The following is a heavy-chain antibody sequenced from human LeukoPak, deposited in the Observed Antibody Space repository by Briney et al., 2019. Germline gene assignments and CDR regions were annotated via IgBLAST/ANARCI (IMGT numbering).Heavy chain of an antibody. V-gene: IGHV4-61*09. CDR3: ARVPFFTITLPARAFDI. CDR1: GGSITGGSFY. Sequence: SQTLSLTCTVSGGSITGGSFYWSWIRQPAGKGLEWIGHIYVSGSANYNPSLNSRVTISVDTSKNQFSLELSSVTAADTAVYYCARVPFFTITLPARAFDIWGQGTMVTVSS. J-gene: IGHJ3*02. CDR2: IYVSGSA. D-gene: IGHD3-9*01.